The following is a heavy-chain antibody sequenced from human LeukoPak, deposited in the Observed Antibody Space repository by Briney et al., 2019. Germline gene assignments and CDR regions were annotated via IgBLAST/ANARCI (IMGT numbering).Heavy chain of an antibody. Sequence: GGSLRLSCAASGFTVSSNYVSWVRQGPGKGLEWVSDIYAAGNTYYADSVKGRFTISRDNSKNTLYLQMSRLRAEDTAVYYCARAIQYRFDPWGQGTLVTVSS. CDR1: GFTVSSNY. CDR3: ARAIQYRFDP. D-gene: IGHD2/OR15-2a*01. J-gene: IGHJ5*02. CDR2: IYAAGNT. V-gene: IGHV3-66*01.